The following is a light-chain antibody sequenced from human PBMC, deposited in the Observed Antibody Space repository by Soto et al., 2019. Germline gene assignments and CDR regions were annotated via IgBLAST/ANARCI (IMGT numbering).Light chain of an antibody. V-gene: IGLV4-69*01. CDR1: SGHSSYA. CDR3: QTWGTGT. J-gene: IGLJ2*01. CDR2: LNSDGSH. Sequence: QPVLTQSPSASASLGASVKLTCTMSSGHSSYAIAWHQQQPEKGPRYLMKLNSDGSHSKGDGIPDRFSGSSSGAERYLTISSLQSEDEADYYCQTWGTGTLGGGTKVTVL.